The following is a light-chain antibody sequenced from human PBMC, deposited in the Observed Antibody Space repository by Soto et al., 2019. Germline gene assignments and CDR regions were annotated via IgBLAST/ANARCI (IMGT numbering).Light chain of an antibody. CDR1: QSVSSSY. Sequence: EIVLTQSPGTLSLSPGERATLSCRASQSVSSSYLAWYQQKPGQAPRLLIYGASSRATGIPDRFSGSGSGTDFTLTISRLEPEDLAVYYCQQYGSSPWTFGQGTKGEI. V-gene: IGKV3-20*01. CDR2: GAS. J-gene: IGKJ1*01. CDR3: QQYGSSPWT.